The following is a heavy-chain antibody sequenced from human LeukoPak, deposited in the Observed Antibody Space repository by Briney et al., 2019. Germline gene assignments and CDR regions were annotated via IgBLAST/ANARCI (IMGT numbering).Heavy chain of an antibody. V-gene: IGHV3-21*01. Sequence: GGSLRFSCAASGFTFSSYSMNWVRQAPGKGLEWVSSISSSSSYIYYADSVKGRFTISRDNAKNSLYLQMNSLRAEDTAVYYCASYSSSWYYFDYWGQGTLVTVSS. CDR3: ASYSSSWYYFDY. J-gene: IGHJ4*02. CDR2: ISSSSSYI. CDR1: GFTFSSYS. D-gene: IGHD6-13*01.